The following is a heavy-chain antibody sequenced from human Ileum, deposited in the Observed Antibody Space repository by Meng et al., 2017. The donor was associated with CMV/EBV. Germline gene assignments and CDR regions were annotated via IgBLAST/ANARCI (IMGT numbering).Heavy chain of an antibody. D-gene: IGHD3-3*01. V-gene: IGHV1-69*06. CDR1: GDSLHTYA. J-gene: IGHJ5*02. Sequence: SCKTSGDSLHTYARAWVRQAPGQGLEWMGLIVPIFGKVNYAQDFRGRVTITADTSTLTAYMELSNLRSDDTAVYYCTRHYDFRDWFDPWGQGTLVTVSS. CDR3: TRHYDFRDWFDP. CDR2: IVPIFGKV.